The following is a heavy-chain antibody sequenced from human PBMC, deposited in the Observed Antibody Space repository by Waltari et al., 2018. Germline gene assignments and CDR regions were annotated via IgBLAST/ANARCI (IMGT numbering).Heavy chain of an antibody. D-gene: IGHD6-13*01. V-gene: IGHV3-23*01. Sequence: EVQLLESGGCLLPPGGSLRLSCAASGFPFSSYAIIWFRQAPGKGLEWVSAISGSGGSTYYADAVKGRFTISRDNSKNTLYLQMNSLRAEDTAVYYCAAADPTSYYYYGMDVWGQGTTVTVSS. CDR2: ISGSGGST. J-gene: IGHJ6*02. CDR3: AAADPTSYYYYGMDV. CDR1: GFPFSSYA.